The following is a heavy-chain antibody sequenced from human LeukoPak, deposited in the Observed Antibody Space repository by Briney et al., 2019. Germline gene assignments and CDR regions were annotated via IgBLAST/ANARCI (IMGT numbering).Heavy chain of an antibody. Sequence: SETLSLTCTVSGCSISSYYWSWIRQPPGRGLEWIGYIFYSGSTNYNPSLKSRVTISVDTSKNQFSLKLSSVTAADTAVYYCALTTRTSSFDAFDIWGPGTMVTVSS. CDR2: IFYSGST. J-gene: IGHJ3*02. CDR1: GCSISSYY. D-gene: IGHD1-1*01. CDR3: ALTTRTSSFDAFDI. V-gene: IGHV4-59*01.